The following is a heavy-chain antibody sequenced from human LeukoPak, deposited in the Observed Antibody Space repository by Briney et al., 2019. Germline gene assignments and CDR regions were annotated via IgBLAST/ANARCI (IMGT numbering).Heavy chain of an antibody. Sequence: GGSLRLSCAASGFTVSSNYMSWVRQAPGKGLEWVSVIYSGGSTYYADSVKGRFTISRDNSKNTLYLQMNSLRAEDTAVYYCARYQLLDGSFDYWGQGTLVTVSS. CDR3: ARYQLLDGSFDY. V-gene: IGHV3-53*01. J-gene: IGHJ4*02. CDR2: IYSGGST. CDR1: GFTVSSNY. D-gene: IGHD2-2*01.